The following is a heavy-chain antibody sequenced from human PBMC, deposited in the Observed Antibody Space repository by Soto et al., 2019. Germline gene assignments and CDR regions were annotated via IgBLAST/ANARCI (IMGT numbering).Heavy chain of an antibody. Sequence: QVQLVQSGAEVKKPGASVTVSCKASGYTCTSYAMPWVRQAPGQSPERMGRINAGNGNTKYSQKLQGRVTITRDPYASTASLELSSLRSEDTAVYYCEHRSGIYYVTDYWGQGTLVTVSS. CDR3: EHRSGIYYVTDY. V-gene: IGHV1-3*01. CDR2: INAGNGNT. D-gene: IGHD1-26*01. J-gene: IGHJ4*02. CDR1: GYTCTSYA.